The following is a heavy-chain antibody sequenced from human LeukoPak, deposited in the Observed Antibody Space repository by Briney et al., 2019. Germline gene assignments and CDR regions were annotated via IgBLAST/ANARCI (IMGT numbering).Heavy chain of an antibody. Sequence: GGSLRLSCAASGFTFSTYGMHWVRQAPGKGLEWVTFIRFDGSNKTYTDSVKGRFTISRDNSKSTFYLQMNSLRSEDTAVYYCAKGSRDYYDSSGYLLHFDYWGQGTLVTVSS. V-gene: IGHV3-30*02. CDR2: IRFDGSNK. CDR1: GFTFSTYG. D-gene: IGHD3-22*01. CDR3: AKGSRDYYDSSGYLLHFDY. J-gene: IGHJ4*02.